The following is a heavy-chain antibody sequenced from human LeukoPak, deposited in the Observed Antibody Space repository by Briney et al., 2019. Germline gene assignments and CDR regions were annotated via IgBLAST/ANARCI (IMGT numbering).Heavy chain of an antibody. CDR3: AKGGRCGGDCYPFDS. J-gene: IGHJ4*02. V-gene: IGHV3-23*01. CDR1: GYTFSIYA. Sequence: GGSLRLSCAASGYTFSIYAMGWVRQAPGKGLEWVSTISSSVDSTYYADSVKGRFTISRDNFRNTLYLQMNSLRAEDTAVYYCAKGGRCGGDCYPFDSWGQGILVTVSS. CDR2: ISSSVDST. D-gene: IGHD2-21*02.